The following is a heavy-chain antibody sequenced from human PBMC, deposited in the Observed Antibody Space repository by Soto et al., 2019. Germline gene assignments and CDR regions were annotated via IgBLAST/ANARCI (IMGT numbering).Heavy chain of an antibody. J-gene: IGHJ4*02. D-gene: IGHD3-22*01. CDR3: ARGGYFDSSNYLAY. CDR1: GYTFTSYG. V-gene: IGHV1-3*01. Sequence: QVQLVQSWAEVKKPGASVKVSCRASGYTFTSYGMNWVRQAPGRGLEWMGWISPGNGNTKYSQKFQGRVTIERDTSASTAYMELSGLRSEDTAVYYCARGGYFDSSNYLAYWGLGTLVTVSS. CDR2: ISPGNGNT.